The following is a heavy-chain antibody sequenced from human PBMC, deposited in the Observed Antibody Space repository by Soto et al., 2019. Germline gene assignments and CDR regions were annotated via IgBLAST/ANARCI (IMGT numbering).Heavy chain of an antibody. CDR1: GGSFSGYY. J-gene: IGHJ4*02. V-gene: IGHV4-34*01. CDR2: INHSGST. Sequence: SETLSLTCAVYGGSFSGYYWSWIRQPPGKGLEWIGEINHSGSTNYNPSLKSRVTISVDTSKNQFSLKLSSVTAADTAVYYCASVYNWNYAVDYWGQGTLVTVSS. CDR3: ASVYNWNYAVDY. D-gene: IGHD1-7*01.